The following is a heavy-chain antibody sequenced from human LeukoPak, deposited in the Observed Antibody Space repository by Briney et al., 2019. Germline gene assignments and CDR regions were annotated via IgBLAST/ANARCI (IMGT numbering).Heavy chain of an antibody. CDR1: GDTFTDYY. J-gene: IGHJ2*01. Sequence: GASVKVSCKASGDTFTDYYMHWVRQAPGQGLEWMGIINPNGGSTSYAQKFQGRVTMTRDTSTSTVFMELSSLRSEDTAVYYCARDPRLSSGYSTGILWYFDLWGRGTLVTGSS. CDR3: ARDPRLSSGYSTGILWYFDL. CDR2: INPNGGST. V-gene: IGHV1-46*01. D-gene: IGHD3-22*01.